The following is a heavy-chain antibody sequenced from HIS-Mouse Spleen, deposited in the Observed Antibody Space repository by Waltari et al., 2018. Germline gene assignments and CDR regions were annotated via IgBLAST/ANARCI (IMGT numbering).Heavy chain of an antibody. D-gene: IGHD1-26*01. Sequence: QVQLVQSGAEVKKPGASVKVSCKASGYTFTGYYMHWVRQAPGQGLEWMGWINPNSGGTNYAQKFQGRVTMTRDTSISTAYMELSRLRSDDTAVYYCARVGYSGSYYYGMDVWSQGTTVTVSS. CDR2: INPNSGGT. CDR1: GYTFTGYY. J-gene: IGHJ6*02. V-gene: IGHV1-2*02. CDR3: ARVGYSGSYYYGMDV.